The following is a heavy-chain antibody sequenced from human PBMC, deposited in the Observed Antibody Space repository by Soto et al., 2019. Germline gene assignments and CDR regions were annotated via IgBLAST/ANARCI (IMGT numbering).Heavy chain of an antibody. CDR2: IWYDGTQK. CDR3: VKEGRGSSTSCSRCYGLDV. J-gene: IGHJ6*02. Sequence: QVQLEESGGGVVQPGRSLRLSCEASGFTFNTYSMHWVRQPPGKGLEWLAAIWYDGTQKYYADSVKGRFIISRDNSKKTLYLEMFSLRAEDTAVYYCVKEGRGSSTSCSRCYGLDVWGQGTTVTVSS. V-gene: IGHV3-33*06. D-gene: IGHD2-2*01. CDR1: GFTFNTYS.